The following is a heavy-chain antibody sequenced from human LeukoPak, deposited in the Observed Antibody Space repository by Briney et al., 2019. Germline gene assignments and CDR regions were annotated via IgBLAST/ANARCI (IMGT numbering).Heavy chain of an antibody. Sequence: GGSLRLSCAASGFTFSSYAMSWVRQAPGKGLEWVSAISGRGGSTYYADSVKGRFTISRDNSKNTLYLQMNSLRAEDTAVYYCANGVPAAIPMGLNWFDPWGQGTLVTVSS. CDR2: ISGRGGST. V-gene: IGHV3-23*01. CDR3: ANGVPAAIPMGLNWFDP. D-gene: IGHD2-2*02. J-gene: IGHJ5*02. CDR1: GFTFSSYA.